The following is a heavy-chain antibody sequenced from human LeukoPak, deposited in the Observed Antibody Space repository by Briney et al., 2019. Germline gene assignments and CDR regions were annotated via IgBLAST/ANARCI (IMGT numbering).Heavy chain of an antibody. CDR3: ARLGSGSNY. CDR2: TYYRSKWYT. V-gene: IGHV6-1*01. J-gene: IGHJ4*02. Sequence: PSQTLSLTCAISGDSVSSNSAAWIWIRQSPSRGLEWLGRTYYRSKWYTEYAVSVKSRITINPDTSKNRFSLQLSSVNPEDTAVYYCARLGSGSNYWGQGTLVTVSS. CDR1: GDSVSSNSAA. D-gene: IGHD3-10*01.